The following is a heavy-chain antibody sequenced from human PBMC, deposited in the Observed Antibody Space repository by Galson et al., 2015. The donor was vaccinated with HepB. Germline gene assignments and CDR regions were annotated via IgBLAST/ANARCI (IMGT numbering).Heavy chain of an antibody. CDR2: IIPILGIA. J-gene: IGHJ6*02. V-gene: IGHV1-69*04. CDR1: GGTFSSYA. Sequence: SVKVSCKASGGTFSSYAISWVRQAPGQGLEWMGRIIPILGIANYAQKFQGRVTITADKSTSTAYMELSSLRSEDTAVYYWARDKWFGELSHYGMDVWGQGTTVTVSS. D-gene: IGHD3-10*01. CDR3: ARDKWFGELSHYGMDV.